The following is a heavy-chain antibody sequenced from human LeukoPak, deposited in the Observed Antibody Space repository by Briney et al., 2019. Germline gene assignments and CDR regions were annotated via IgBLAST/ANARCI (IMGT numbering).Heavy chain of an antibody. Sequence: GGSLRLSCAASGFTFSSYAMSWVRQAPGKGLEWVSAISGSGGSTYYADSVKGRFTISRDNSKNTLYLQMNSLRAEDTAVYYCARAVGSSGWYRHNWFDPWGQGTLVTVSS. J-gene: IGHJ5*02. D-gene: IGHD6-19*01. CDR1: GFTFSSYA. CDR2: ISGSGGST. V-gene: IGHV3-23*01. CDR3: ARAVGSSGWYRHNWFDP.